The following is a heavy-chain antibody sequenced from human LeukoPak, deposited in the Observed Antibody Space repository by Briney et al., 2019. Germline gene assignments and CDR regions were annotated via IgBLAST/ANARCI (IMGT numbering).Heavy chain of an antibody. D-gene: IGHD3-22*01. CDR2: INSDGRST. Sequence: GGSLRLSCAAYGFSFSNYGMHWVRQAPGKGLVWVSRINSDGRSTSYADPVKGRFTISRDNAKSTLFLQINNLRTEDTAVYYCARGAHYYESSGQFFDSWGQGTLVTVAS. CDR1: GFSFSNYG. V-gene: IGHV3-74*01. CDR3: ARGAHYYESSGQFFDS. J-gene: IGHJ4*02.